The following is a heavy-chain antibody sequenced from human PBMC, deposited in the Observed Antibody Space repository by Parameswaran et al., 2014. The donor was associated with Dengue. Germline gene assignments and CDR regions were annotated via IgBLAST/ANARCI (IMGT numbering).Heavy chain of an antibody. CDR2: IHYSGST. J-gene: IGHJ6*03. V-gene: IGHV4-59*01. D-gene: IGHD4-17*01. CDR3: ARGSGDYEGDYYMDV. Sequence: VRQAPGKGLEWIGYIHYSGSTNYNASLKSRATISADTSKNQFSLKLNLSSVTAADSAVYYCARGSGDYEGDYYMDVWGKGTAVTVSS.